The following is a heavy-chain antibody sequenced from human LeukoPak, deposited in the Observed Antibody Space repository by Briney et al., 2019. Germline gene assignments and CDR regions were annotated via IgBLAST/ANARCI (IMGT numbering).Heavy chain of an antibody. CDR2: IIPIFGTA. J-gene: IGHJ6*02. D-gene: IGHD6-19*01. CDR3: ARIAVAGIGSSYYYYYGMDV. CDR1: GGTFSSYA. Sequence: SVKVSCKASGGTFSSYAISWVRRAPGQGLEWMGGIIPIFGTANYAQKFQGRVTITADESTSTAYMELSSLRSEDTAVYYCARIAVAGIGSSYYYYYGMDVWGQGTTVTVSS. V-gene: IGHV1-69*13.